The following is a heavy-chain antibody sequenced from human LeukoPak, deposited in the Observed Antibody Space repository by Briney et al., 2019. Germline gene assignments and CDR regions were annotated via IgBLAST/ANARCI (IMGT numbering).Heavy chain of an antibody. D-gene: IGHD3-22*01. CDR3: ARLGYYYDSSGYYYVLDY. V-gene: IGHV4-34*01. J-gene: IGHJ4*02. CDR2: INHSGST. CDR1: GGSISSYY. Sequence: SETLSLTCTVSGGSISSYYWSWIRQPPGKGLEWIGEINHSGSTNYNPSLKSRVTISVDTSKNQFSLKLSSVTAADTAVYYCARLGYYYDSSGYYYVLDYWGQGTLVTVSS.